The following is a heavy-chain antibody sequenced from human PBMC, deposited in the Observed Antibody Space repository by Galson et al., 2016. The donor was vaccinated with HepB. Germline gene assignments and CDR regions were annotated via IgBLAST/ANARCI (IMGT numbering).Heavy chain of an antibody. CDR3: AKMGPYYYDTSGYYHRDWYFDL. CDR1: GFTFNNHA. V-gene: IGHV3-23*01. D-gene: IGHD3-22*01. Sequence: SLRLSCAVSGFTFNNHAMSWVRQAPGKGLQWVSGISGRGGSTNYADSVKGRFTISRDTSKNTLYVQMNSLRVEDTAIYYCAKMGPYYYDTSGYYHRDWYFDLWGRGTLVTVSS. CDR2: ISGRGGST. J-gene: IGHJ2*01.